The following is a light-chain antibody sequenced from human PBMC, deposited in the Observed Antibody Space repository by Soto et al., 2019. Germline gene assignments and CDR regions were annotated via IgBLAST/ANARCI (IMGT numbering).Light chain of an antibody. Sequence: EIVMTQSPATLSVSPGESATLSCRASQSVNTNLAWYQQKPGRAPRLLIHGASTRATGIPARFSGSGSGTEFTLNISSLQSEDFAVYYCQQYNNWPSHTFGQGTQLEIK. CDR3: QQYNNWPSHT. V-gene: IGKV3-15*01. CDR1: QSVNTN. CDR2: GAS. J-gene: IGKJ2*01.